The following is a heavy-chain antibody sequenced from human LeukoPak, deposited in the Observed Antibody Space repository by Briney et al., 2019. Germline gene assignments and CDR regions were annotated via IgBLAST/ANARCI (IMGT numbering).Heavy chain of an antibody. CDR2: IYYSGST. D-gene: IGHD5-24*01. V-gene: IGHV4-59*01. Sequence: SETLSLTCTVPGVSISSYYWSWIRQPPGKGLEWIGYIYYSGSTNYNPSLKSRVTISVDTSKNQFSLKLSSVTAADTAVYYCARVEGRQFDYWGQGTLVTVSS. J-gene: IGHJ4*02. CDR3: ARVEGRQFDY. CDR1: GVSISSYY.